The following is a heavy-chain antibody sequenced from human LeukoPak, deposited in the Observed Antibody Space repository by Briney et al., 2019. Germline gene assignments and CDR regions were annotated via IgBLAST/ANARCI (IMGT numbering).Heavy chain of an antibody. CDR1: GFTFSSYG. J-gene: IGHJ3*02. Sequence: GRSLRLSCAASGFTFSSYGMHWVRQAPGKGLEWVAIIWYDGSNKYYADSVKGRFTISRDNSKNTLYLQMNSLRAQDTAVYYCARERQWLATDAFDIWGQGTTVTVSS. CDR2: IWYDGSNK. V-gene: IGHV3-33*01. D-gene: IGHD6-19*01. CDR3: ARERQWLATDAFDI.